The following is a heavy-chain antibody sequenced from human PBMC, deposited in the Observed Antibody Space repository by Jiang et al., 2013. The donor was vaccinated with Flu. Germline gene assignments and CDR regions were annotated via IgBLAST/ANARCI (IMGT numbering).Heavy chain of an antibody. J-gene: IGHJ3*01. CDR1: SVSISSSGFP. Sequence: GLVKPSETLSLTCSVSSVSISSSGFPRAGSASPQEGAGVDCDYLLYGSTYYNASLKSRATISIDTSKNDFSLRLTSVSAVDSAVYYCARSRVALFGVANRAFDVWGQGTMVTVSS. CDR2: LLYGST. CDR3: ARSRVALFGVANRAFDV. D-gene: IGHD3-3*01. V-gene: IGHV4-39*02.